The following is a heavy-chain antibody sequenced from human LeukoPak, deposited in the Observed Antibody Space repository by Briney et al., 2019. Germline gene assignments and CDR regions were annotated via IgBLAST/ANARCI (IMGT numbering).Heavy chain of an antibody. CDR1: GGSISSYY. V-gene: IGHV4-59*01. J-gene: IGHJ6*03. Sequence: PSETLSLTCTVSGGSISSYYWSWIRQPPGMGLEWIGYIYYSGSTNYNPSLKSRVTISVDTSKNQFSLKLSSVTAADTAVYYCARGGGYYYYYYMDVWGKGTTVTISS. CDR3: ARGGGYYYYYYMDV. CDR2: IYYSGST. D-gene: IGHD3-16*01.